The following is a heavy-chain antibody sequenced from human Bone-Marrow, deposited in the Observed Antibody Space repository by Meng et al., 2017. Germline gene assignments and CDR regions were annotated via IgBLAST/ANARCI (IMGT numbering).Heavy chain of an antibody. Sequence: SVKVSCKASGGTFSSYAISWVRQAPGQGLEWMGGIIPIFGTANYAQKFQGRVTTTTDTSTSTDYMELRSLRSDDTAVYYCARDDILTGSNGMDVWGQGTTVTVS. J-gene: IGHJ6*02. D-gene: IGHD3-9*01. CDR3: ARDDILTGSNGMDV. V-gene: IGHV1-69*05. CDR2: IIPIFGTA. CDR1: GGTFSSYA.